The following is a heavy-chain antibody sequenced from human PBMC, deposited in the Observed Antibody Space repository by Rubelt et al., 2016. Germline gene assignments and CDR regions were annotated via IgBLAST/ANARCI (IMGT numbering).Heavy chain of an antibody. V-gene: IGHV3-30*18. CDR3: AKDRSASGRGGLDY. CDR2: ISYDGSNK. D-gene: IGHD2-8*02. J-gene: IGHJ4*02. Sequence: GKGLEWVTVISYDGSNKYYADSVKGRFTISRDTSKNTLYLQMNSLGAEDTTTYYCAKDRSASGRGGLDYWGQGTLVTVSS.